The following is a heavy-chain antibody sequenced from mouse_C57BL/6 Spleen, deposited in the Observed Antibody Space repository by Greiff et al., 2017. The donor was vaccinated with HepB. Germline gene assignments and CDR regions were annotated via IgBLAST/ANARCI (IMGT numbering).Heavy chain of an antibody. Sequence: QVQLQQPGAELVRPGSSVKLSCKASGYTFTSYWMHWVKQRPIQGLEWIGNIDPSDSETHYNQKFKDKATLTVDKSSSTAYMQLSSLTSEDSAVYYCARYHYGNYFDYWGKGTTLTVSS. J-gene: IGHJ2*01. CDR2: IDPSDSET. CDR3: ARYHYGNYFDY. CDR1: GYTFTSYW. V-gene: IGHV1-52*01. D-gene: IGHD2-1*01.